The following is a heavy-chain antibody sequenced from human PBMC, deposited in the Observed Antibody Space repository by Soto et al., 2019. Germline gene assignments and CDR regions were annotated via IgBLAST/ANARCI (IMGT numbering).Heavy chain of an antibody. D-gene: IGHD5-12*01. V-gene: IGHV4-39*01. Sequence: QLQLQESGPGLVKPSETLSLTCTVSGGSLSSSSSYWGWIRQPPGKGLEWIGSMSYSGSTYHNPSLKRRVALPVGTSQSRFSLKLTSLTAADTAVYYCARHRVPRVYDPIPGCFDSWGQGILVTASS. CDR3: ARHRVPRVYDPIPGCFDS. J-gene: IGHJ4*02. CDR1: GGSLSSSSSY. CDR2: MSYSGST.